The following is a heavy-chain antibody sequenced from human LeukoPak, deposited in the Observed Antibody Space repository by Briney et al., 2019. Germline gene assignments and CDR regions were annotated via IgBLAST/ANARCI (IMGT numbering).Heavy chain of an antibody. CDR1: GGSISSGDYY. J-gene: IGHJ6*03. V-gene: IGHV4-30-4*08. Sequence: SETLSLTCTVSGGSISSGDYYWSWIRQPPGKGLKWIGYIYYSGSTYYNPSLKSRVTISVDTSKNQFSLKLSSVTAADTAVYYCASTYDFWSGYYRYYYMDVWGKGTTVTVSS. D-gene: IGHD3-3*01. CDR3: ASTYDFWSGYYRYYYMDV. CDR2: IYYSGST.